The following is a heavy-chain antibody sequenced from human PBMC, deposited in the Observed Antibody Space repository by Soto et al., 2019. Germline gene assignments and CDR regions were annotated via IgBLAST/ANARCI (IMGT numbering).Heavy chain of an antibody. CDR2: IYYSGST. Sequence: PSETLSLTCTVSGGSISSGDYYWSWIRQPPGKGLEWIGYIYYSGSTYYNPSLKSRVTISVDTSKNQFSLKLSSVTAADTAVYYCARLGNNWNYGNYYYYGMDVWGQGTTVTVSS. V-gene: IGHV4-30-4*01. J-gene: IGHJ6*02. CDR1: GGSISSGDYY. CDR3: ARLGNNWNYGNYYYYGMDV. D-gene: IGHD1-7*01.